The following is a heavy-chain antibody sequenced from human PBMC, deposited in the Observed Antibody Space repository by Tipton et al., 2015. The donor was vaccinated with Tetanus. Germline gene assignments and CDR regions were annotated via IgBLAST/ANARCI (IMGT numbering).Heavy chain of an antibody. CDR2: INPSGGST. D-gene: IGHD3-22*01. J-gene: IGHJ4*02. CDR1: GYTFTSCY. Sequence: LVQSGAEVKKPGASVKVSCKASGYTFTSCYMHWVRQAPGQGLEWMGIINPSGGSTSYAQKFQGRVTMTRDTSTSTVYMELSSLRSEDTAVYYCARLYYYDSSGYENFDYWGQGTLVTVSS. V-gene: IGHV1-46*01. CDR3: ARLYYYDSSGYENFDY.